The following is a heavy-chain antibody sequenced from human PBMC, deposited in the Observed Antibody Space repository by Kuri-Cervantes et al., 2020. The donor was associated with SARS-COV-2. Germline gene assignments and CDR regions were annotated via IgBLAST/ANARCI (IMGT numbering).Heavy chain of an antibody. J-gene: IGHJ4*02. CDR1: GGSISSYY. V-gene: IGHV4-59*12. D-gene: IGHD6-13*01. CDR3: ARGSAAAPTSTVTPGDY. CDR2: IYYSGST. Sequence: SETLSLTCTVSGGSISSYYWSWVRQPPGKGLEWIGYIYYSGSTNYNPSLKSRVTISVDTSKNQFSLKLSSVTAADTAVYYCARGSAAAPTSTVTPGDYWGQGTLVTVSS.